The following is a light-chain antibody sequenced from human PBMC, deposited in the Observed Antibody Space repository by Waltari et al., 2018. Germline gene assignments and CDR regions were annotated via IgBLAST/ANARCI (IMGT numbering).Light chain of an antibody. CDR2: GNN. Sequence: QSVLTQPPSVSGAPGQRVTISCTESSSNIGAHYEVHWYRQLPGTAPKLLTYGNNSRPSGVPARFSGSRSGTSASLAITGLQAEDEADYYCQSYDSGLSGWVFGGGTKLTVL. J-gene: IGLJ3*02. V-gene: IGLV1-40*01. CDR1: SSNIGAHYE. CDR3: QSYDSGLSGWV.